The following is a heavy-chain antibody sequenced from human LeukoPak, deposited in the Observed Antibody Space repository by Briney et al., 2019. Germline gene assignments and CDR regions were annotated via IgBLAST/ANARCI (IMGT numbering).Heavy chain of an antibody. J-gene: IGHJ1*01. CDR3: ASGRATVVVAATPFFQH. V-gene: IGHV5-51*01. CDR2: TYPGDSDT. Sequence: GESLKISCKGSGYSFTTYWIGWVRQMPGKGLEWIGITYPGDSDTRYSPSFQGQVTISADKSISTAYLQWSSLKASDTAMYYCASGRATVVVAATPFFQHWGQGTLVTVSS. D-gene: IGHD2-15*01. CDR1: GYSFTTYW.